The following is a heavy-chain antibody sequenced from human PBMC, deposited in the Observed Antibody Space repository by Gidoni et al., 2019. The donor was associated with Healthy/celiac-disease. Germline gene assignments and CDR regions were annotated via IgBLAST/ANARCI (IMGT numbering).Heavy chain of an antibody. CDR2: INPNSGGT. J-gene: IGHJ4*02. Sequence: QVQLVQSGAEVKKPGASVKVSCKASGYTFTGSYMHGVRQDPGQGLEWLGRINPNSGGTNYEQKFQGRVTMTRDTSISTAYMDLSRLRSDDTAVYYCARAGGATVTVVDFDYWGQGTLVTVSS. CDR3: ARAGGATVTVVDFDY. D-gene: IGHD4-17*01. V-gene: IGHV1-2*06. CDR1: GYTFTGSY.